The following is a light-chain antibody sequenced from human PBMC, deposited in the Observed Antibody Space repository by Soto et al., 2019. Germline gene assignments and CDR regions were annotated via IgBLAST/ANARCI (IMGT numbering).Light chain of an antibody. CDR2: DAS. CDR1: QSISSW. J-gene: IGKJ1*01. CDR3: QQYNSYPWT. Sequence: DIQMTQSPSTLSASVGDRVTITCRASQSISSWLAWYQQKPGKAPKLLIYDASSLESGVPSRFSGSGSGTEFTLTISSLQPDDFATYCCQQYNSYPWTFGQGTKVESK. V-gene: IGKV1-5*01.